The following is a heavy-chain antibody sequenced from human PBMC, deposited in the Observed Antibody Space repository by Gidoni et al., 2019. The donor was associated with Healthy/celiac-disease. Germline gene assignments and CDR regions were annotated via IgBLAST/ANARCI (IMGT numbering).Heavy chain of an antibody. V-gene: IGHV3-33*01. D-gene: IGHD2-2*01. CDR1: GFTFSRYG. CDR2: IWYDGSNK. Sequence: PPGRPLTLSCAASGFTFSRYGMHWVRQAPGKGLEWVAVIWYDGSNKYYADSVKGRFTISRDNSKSTLYLQMNSLRAEDTAVYYCAREVDQIWFDPWGQGTLVTVSS. J-gene: IGHJ5*02. CDR3: AREVDQIWFDP.